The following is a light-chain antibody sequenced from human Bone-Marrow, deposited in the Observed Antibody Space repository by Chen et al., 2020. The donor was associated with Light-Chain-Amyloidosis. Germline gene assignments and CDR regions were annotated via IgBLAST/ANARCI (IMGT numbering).Light chain of an antibody. J-gene: IGKJ5*01. CDR3: QQYFSLPIT. CDR1: QSVYGSDNRNY. V-gene: IGKV4-1*01. Sequence: DIVMTQSPVSLAVSLGERATINCKSSQSVYGSDNRNYLAWYQQKPGQPLKVLFYCASTRESGVPDRLSCSGSGTDFTLTISSLQAEDVAVYYCQQYFSLPITFGQGTRLEIK. CDR2: CAS.